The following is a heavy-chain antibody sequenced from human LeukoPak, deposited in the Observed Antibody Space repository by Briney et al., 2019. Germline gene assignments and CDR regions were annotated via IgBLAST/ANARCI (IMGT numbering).Heavy chain of an antibody. CDR3: AKDLDIDIVVVPAAYDY. D-gene: IGHD2-2*01. CDR1: GFTFSSYG. V-gene: IGHV3-30*18. Sequence: PGGSLRLSCAASGFTFSSYGMHWVRQAPGKGLEWVAVISYDGSNKYYADSVKGRFTISRDNSKNTLYLQMNSLRAEDTAVYYCAKDLDIDIVVVPAAYDYWGQGTLVTVSS. CDR2: ISYDGSNK. J-gene: IGHJ4*02.